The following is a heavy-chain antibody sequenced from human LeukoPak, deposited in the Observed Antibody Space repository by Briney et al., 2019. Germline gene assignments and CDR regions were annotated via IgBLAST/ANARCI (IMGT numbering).Heavy chain of an antibody. J-gene: IGHJ4*02. D-gene: IGHD3-3*01. CDR3: ARARYYDFWSGYYGDY. V-gene: IGHV1-69*13. CDR1: GGTFKTYA. CDR2: IIPIFGTT. Sequence: ASVKVSCKASGGTFKTYAISWVRQAPGQGLEWMGGIIPIFGTTNYAQKFQGRVTITADESTSTAYMELSSLRSEDTAVYYCARARYYDFWSGYYGDYWGQGTLVTVSS.